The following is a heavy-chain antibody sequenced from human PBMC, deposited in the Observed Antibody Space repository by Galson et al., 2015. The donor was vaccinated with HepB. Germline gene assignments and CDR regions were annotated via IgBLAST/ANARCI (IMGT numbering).Heavy chain of an antibody. D-gene: IGHD3-3*01. Sequence: LRLSCAASGFTFSSYWMSWVRQAPGKGLEWVANIKQDGSEKYYVDSVKGRFTISRDNAKNSLYLQINSLRAEDTAVYYCARVRFLEWLLSSYYYYGMDVWGQGTTVTVSS. CDR2: IKQDGSEK. CDR1: GFTFSSYW. J-gene: IGHJ6*02. V-gene: IGHV3-7*03. CDR3: ARVRFLEWLLSSYYYYGMDV.